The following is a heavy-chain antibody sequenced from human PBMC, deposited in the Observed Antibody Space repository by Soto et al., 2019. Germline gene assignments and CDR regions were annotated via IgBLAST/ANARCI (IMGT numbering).Heavy chain of an antibody. V-gene: IGHV1-18*01. D-gene: IGHD1-26*01. CDR2: ISINTGYT. J-gene: IGHJ5*02. Sequence: QDQLVQSGAEVKKPGASVKVSCKTSGFTFPTSGITWVRQAPGQGLEWMGWISINTGYTYYAQKLQGRVTMTTDTSTSTVYMELGSLRSDDTAVYYCARGPARGANWFDPWGQGTLVTVSS. CDR3: ARGPARGANWFDP. CDR1: GFTFPTSG.